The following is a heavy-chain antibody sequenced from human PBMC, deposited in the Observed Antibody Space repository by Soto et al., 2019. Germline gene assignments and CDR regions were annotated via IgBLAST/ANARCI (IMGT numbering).Heavy chain of an antibody. CDR3: ARDFDCVDVFCYTGYYYYVLAV. J-gene: IGHJ6*02. D-gene: IGHD2-2*02. CDR2: ISSAGTTI. Sequence: PGGSLRLSCVVSGFTFSGYSMNWVRQTPGKGLEWLSYISSAGTTISYADSVKGRFTISRDNAKNSLYLQMNSLRDEDTAVYYCARDFDCVDVFCYTGYYYYVLAVWGQGTTVPVSS. CDR1: GFTFSGYS. V-gene: IGHV3-48*02.